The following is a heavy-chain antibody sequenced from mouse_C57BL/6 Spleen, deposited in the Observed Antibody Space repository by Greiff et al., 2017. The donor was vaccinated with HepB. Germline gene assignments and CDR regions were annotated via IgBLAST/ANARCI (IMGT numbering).Heavy chain of an antibody. CDR2: IYPGDGDT. CDR3: ARSRASSGYSFAY. J-gene: IGHJ3*01. V-gene: IGHV1-82*01. Sequence: QVQLQQSGPELVKPGASVKISCKASGYAFSSSWMNWVKQRPGKGLEWIGRIYPGDGDTNYNGKFKGKATLTADKSSSTSYMQLSSLTSEDSAVYFCARSRASSGYSFAYWGQGTLVTVSA. D-gene: IGHD3-2*02. CDR1: GYAFSSSW.